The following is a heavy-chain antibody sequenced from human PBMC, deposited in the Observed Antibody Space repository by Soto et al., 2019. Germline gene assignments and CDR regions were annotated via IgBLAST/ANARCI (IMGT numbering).Heavy chain of an antibody. V-gene: IGHV3-30*18. CDR3: AKDPSSCYTRGYFDF. CDR1: GFSFSTYG. D-gene: IGHD3-22*01. CDR2: ISHDGGNE. J-gene: IGHJ2*01. Sequence: QVHLEEAAGGVVQPGRSLRLSCAASGFSFSTYGMHWVRQAPGKGLEWVAVISHDGGNEYYADSVKGRFTISRDSSKNAVYLQMNNVRAEDTAVYYCAKDPSSCYTRGYFDFWGLGTLVTVSS.